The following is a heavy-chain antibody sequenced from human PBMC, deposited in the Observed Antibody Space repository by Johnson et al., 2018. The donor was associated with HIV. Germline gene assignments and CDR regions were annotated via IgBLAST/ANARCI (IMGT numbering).Heavy chain of an antibody. D-gene: IGHD1-26*01. J-gene: IGHJ3*02. CDR2: ISPDESKT. CDR1: GFTFSSYW. Sequence: VQLVESGGGLVQPGGSLRLSCAASGFTFSSYWMHWVRQAPGKGPVWVSRISPDESKTDYADSVKGRFTISRDNAKNTLHLQMNSLRGEDTAVYYCARGGRYSESVNDAHDIWGQWTKVTVSS. V-gene: IGHV3-74*01. CDR3: ARGGRYSESVNDAHDI.